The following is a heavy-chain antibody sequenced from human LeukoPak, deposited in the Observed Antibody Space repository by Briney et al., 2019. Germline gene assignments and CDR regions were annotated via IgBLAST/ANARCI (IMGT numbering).Heavy chain of an antibody. J-gene: IGHJ3*02. Sequence: PSEPLSLTCTVSGASISSSSSYYWGWIRQPPGKGLEWIGNIYYSGSTYYSPSLKSRVTISLDTSRNQFSLKLNSVTAADTAVYYCAKSNGYGLVDIWGQGTMVTVSS. D-gene: IGHD3-10*01. CDR1: GASISSSSSYY. CDR3: AKSNGYGLVDI. V-gene: IGHV4-39*07. CDR2: IYYSGST.